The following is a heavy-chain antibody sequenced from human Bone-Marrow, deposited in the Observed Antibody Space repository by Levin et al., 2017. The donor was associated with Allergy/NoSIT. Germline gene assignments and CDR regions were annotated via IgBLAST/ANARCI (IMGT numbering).Heavy chain of an antibody. V-gene: IGHV4-39*07. J-gene: IGHJ4*02. CDR2: IYYSGST. D-gene: IGHD1-26*01. CDR3: ARVVGATSPFDY. Sequence: SSETLSLTCTVSGGSISSSSYYWGWIRQPPGKGLEWIGSIYYSGSTYYNPSLKSRVTISVDTSKNQFSLKLSSVTAADTAVYYCARVVGATSPFDYWGQGTLVTVSS. CDR1: GGSISSSSYY.